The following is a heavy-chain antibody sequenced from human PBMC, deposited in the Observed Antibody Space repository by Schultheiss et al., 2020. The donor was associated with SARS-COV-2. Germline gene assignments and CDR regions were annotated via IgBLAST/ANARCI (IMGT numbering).Heavy chain of an antibody. J-gene: IGHJ4*02. Sequence: GESLKISCSASGFTFSSYAMHWVRQAPGKGLEWVAVISYDGSNKYYADSVKGRFTISRDNSKNTLYLQMNSLRAEDTAVYYCARLYSGSYWDYWGQGTLVTVSS. D-gene: IGHD1-26*01. CDR3: ARLYSGSYWDY. V-gene: IGHV3-30*07. CDR1: GFTFSSYA. CDR2: ISYDGSNK.